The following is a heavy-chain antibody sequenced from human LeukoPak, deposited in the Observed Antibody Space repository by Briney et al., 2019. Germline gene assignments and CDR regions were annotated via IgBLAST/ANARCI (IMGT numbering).Heavy chain of an antibody. Sequence: SQTLSLTCTVSGGSISSGGYYWSWIRQPPGKGLEWIGYIHYSGSTYYNPSLKSRVTISVHTSNNQFSLKLSSVTAADTAVYYCVRVKEYLDYWGQGTLVTVSS. CDR3: VRVKEYLDY. V-gene: IGHV4-30-4*01. J-gene: IGHJ4*02. CDR1: GGSISSGGYY. CDR2: IHYSGST.